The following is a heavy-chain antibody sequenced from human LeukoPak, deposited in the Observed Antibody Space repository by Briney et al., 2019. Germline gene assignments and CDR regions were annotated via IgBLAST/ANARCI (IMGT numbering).Heavy chain of an antibody. D-gene: IGHD3-22*01. V-gene: IGHV3-30-3*01. CDR1: GGSISSSN. CDR3: ARDKDSSGYYPHFDY. J-gene: IGHJ4*02. CDR2: ISYDGSNK. Sequence: TLSLTCAVSGGSISSSNWWSWVRQPPEKGLEWVAVISYDGSNKDYADSVKGRFTISRDNSKNTLYLQMNSLRAEDTAVYYCARDKDSSGYYPHFDYWGQGTLVTVSS.